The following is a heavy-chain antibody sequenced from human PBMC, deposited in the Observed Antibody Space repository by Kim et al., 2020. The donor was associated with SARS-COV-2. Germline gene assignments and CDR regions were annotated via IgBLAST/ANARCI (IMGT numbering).Heavy chain of an antibody. V-gene: IGHV4-34*01. CDR2: INHSGSI. CDR1: GGSFSGYY. Sequence: SETLSLTCAVYGGSFSGYYWSWIRQPPGKGLEWIGEINHSGSINYNPSLKSRVTISVDTSKNQFSLKLNSVTAADTAVYYCARGPKSRWNYCGQGTLVTV. CDR3: ARGPKSRWNY. J-gene: IGHJ4*02. D-gene: IGHD6-13*01.